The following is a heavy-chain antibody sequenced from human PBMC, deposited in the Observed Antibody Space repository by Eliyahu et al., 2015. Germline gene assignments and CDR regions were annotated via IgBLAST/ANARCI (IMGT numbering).Heavy chain of an antibody. Sequence: QVQLVESGGGVVQPGRSXRLSCAASGFILSSHGMHWVRQAPGKGLGWVAVIWFDGINKYYGDSVKGRFTISRDNSKNTLYLQMNSLRAEDTAVYYCARVPQAAAGMRYMDVWGKGTTVTVSS. CDR1: GFILSSHG. J-gene: IGHJ6*03. CDR3: ARVPQAAAGMRYMDV. D-gene: IGHD6-13*01. V-gene: IGHV3-33*01. CDR2: IWFDGINK.